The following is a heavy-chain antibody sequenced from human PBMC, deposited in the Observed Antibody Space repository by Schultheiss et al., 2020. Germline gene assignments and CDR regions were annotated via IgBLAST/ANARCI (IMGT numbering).Heavy chain of an antibody. CDR3: ARGGTAYCGGDCYSGYDY. J-gene: IGHJ4*02. D-gene: IGHD2-21*01. Sequence: GGSLRLSCAASGFTVSSNYMSWVRQAPGKGLEWVSVIYSGGSTYYADSVKGRFTISRDNSKNTLYLQMNSLRAEDTAVYYCARGGTAYCGGDCYSGYDYWGQGTLVTVS. CDR2: IYSGGST. CDR1: GFTVSSNY. V-gene: IGHV3-66*02.